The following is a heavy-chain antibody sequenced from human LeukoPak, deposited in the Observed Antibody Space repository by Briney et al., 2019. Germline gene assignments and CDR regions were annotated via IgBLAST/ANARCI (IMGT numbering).Heavy chain of an antibody. V-gene: IGHV1-8*01. J-gene: IGHJ4*02. CDR2: MNPNSGNT. CDR3: ARTGPDGSSGYYYAGPYFDY. D-gene: IGHD3-22*01. Sequence: ASVKVCCKASGYTFTSYDINWVRQATGQGLEWMGWMNPNSGNTGYAQKFQGRVTMTRNTSISTAYMELSSLRSEDTAVYYCARTGPDGSSGYYYAGPYFDYWGQGTLVTVSS. CDR1: GYTFTSYD.